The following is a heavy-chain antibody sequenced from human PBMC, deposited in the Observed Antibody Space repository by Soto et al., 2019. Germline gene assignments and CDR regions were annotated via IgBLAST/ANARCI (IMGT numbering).Heavy chain of an antibody. CDR1: GYSFTSYW. V-gene: IGHV5-51*01. Sequence: GESLKISCKGSGYSFTSYWIGWVRQMPGKGLEWMGIIYPGDSDTRYSPSFQGQVTISADKSISTAYLQWSSLKASDTAMYYCARSIQLVATIDPGAFDIWGQGTIVTVSS. CDR2: IYPGDSDT. D-gene: IGHD5-12*01. CDR3: ARSIQLVATIDPGAFDI. J-gene: IGHJ3*02.